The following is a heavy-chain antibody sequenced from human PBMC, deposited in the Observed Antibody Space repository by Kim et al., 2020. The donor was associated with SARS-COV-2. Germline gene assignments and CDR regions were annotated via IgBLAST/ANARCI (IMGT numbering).Heavy chain of an antibody. CDR3: AKGGTAAD. V-gene: IGHV3-23*01. D-gene: IGHD6-13*01. CDR2: ISGSGAST. Sequence: GGSLRLSCAASGFTFSSYAMNWVRRAPGKGLEWVSDISGSGASTHYADSVKGRFTISRDNSKNTLYLQMNSLRAEDTAVYYCAKGGTAADWGQGTLVTVSS. J-gene: IGHJ4*02. CDR1: GFTFSSYA.